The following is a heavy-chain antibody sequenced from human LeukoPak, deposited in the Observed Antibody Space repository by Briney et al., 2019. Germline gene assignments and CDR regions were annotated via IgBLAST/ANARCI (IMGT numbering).Heavy chain of an antibody. D-gene: IGHD3-22*01. J-gene: IGHJ4*02. Sequence: PGRSLRLSCAASVFPFSSYGVHWVRQAPGKGLEWVAVIWYDGSNKYYVDSVKGRFTISRDNSKNTLYLQMNSLRAEDTAVYYCAREFLPSAVVINFGYWGQGTLVTVSS. CDR3: AREFLPSAVVINFGY. CDR1: VFPFSSYG. CDR2: IWYDGSNK. V-gene: IGHV3-33*01.